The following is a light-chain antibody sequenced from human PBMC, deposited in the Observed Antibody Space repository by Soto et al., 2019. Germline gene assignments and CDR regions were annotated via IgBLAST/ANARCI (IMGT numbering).Light chain of an antibody. J-gene: IGLJ1*01. CDR2: SNN. V-gene: IGLV1-44*01. CDR3: EAWEDSLNGYYV. Sequence: QSVLTQPPSASGTPGQRVTISCSGSSSNIGSNNVNWYQQLPGTAPKLLIYSNNQRPSGVPDRFSGSKSGTSASLAISGLQSEDEADYYYEAWEDSLNGYYVFGTGTKLTVL. CDR1: SSNIGSNN.